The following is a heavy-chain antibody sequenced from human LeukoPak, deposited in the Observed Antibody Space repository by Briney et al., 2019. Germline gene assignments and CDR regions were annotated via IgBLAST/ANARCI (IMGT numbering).Heavy chain of an antibody. D-gene: IGHD7-27*01. CDR3: ARDGSSNWGFAKYDY. CDR1: GGSFSGYY. Sequence: PSETLSLTCAAYGGSFSGYYWSWIRQPPGKGLEWIGSIYYSGSTYYNPSLKSRVTISVVTSKNQFSLKLSSVTAADTAVYYCARDGSSNWGFAKYDYWGQGTLVTVSS. V-gene: IGHV4-34*01. J-gene: IGHJ4*02. CDR2: IYYSGST.